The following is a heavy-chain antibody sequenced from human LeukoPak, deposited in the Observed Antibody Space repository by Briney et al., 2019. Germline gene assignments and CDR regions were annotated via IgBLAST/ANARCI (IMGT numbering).Heavy chain of an antibody. CDR1: GGSISSTNW. V-gene: IGHV4-4*02. CDR3: AKKKCYDSSPLDF. Sequence: SETLSLTCTVSGGSISSTNWWSWVRLPPGKGLEWIGEIYHSGSTNYNPSLKSRVTISVDKSKNQFSLKLSSVTAADTAVYYCAKKKCYDSSPLDFWGQGTLVTVSS. D-gene: IGHD3-22*01. CDR2: IYHSGST. J-gene: IGHJ4*02.